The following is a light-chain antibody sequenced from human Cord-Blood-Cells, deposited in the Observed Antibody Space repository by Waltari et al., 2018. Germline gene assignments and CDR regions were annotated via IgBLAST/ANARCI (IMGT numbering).Light chain of an antibody. CDR2: EGS. CDR3: CSYAGSSTVV. CDR1: SSDVGRYNL. J-gene: IGLJ2*01. V-gene: IGLV2-23*01. Sequence: QSALTQPASVSGSPGQSITTSCTGNSSDVGRYNLVSWYHQHPGKAPKLMIYEGSQRPSGVSNRFSGSKSGNTASLTISGLQAEDEADYYCCSYAGSSTVVFGGGTKLTVL.